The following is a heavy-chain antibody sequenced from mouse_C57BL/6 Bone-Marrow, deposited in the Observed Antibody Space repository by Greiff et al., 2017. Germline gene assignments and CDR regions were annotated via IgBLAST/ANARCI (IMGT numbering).Heavy chain of an antibody. CDR2: IHPSDSDT. J-gene: IGHJ2*01. V-gene: IGHV1-74*01. CDR3: ARDYGSSYEDFDD. Sequence: VQLQQPGAELVKPGASVKVSCKASGYTFTSYWMHWVKQRPGQGLEWIGRIHPSDSDTNYNQKFKGKATLTVDKSSSTAYMQLSSLTSEDSAVYYCARDYGSSYEDFDDWGQGTTLTVSS. CDR1: GYTFTSYW. D-gene: IGHD1-1*01.